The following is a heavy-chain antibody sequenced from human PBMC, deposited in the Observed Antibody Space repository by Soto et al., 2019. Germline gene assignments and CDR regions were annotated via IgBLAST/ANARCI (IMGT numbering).Heavy chain of an antibody. CDR1: GFTFTRYS. CDR3: ARESEHLTSYFDY. J-gene: IGHJ4*02. Sequence: GESLKISCAASGFTFTRYSMNWVRQAPGKGLEWVSSISSTTNYICYGDSMKGRFTISRDNAKNSLYLEMNSLRAEDTAVYYCARESEHLTSYFDYWGQGTLVTVSS. V-gene: IGHV3-21*06. CDR2: ISSTTNYI.